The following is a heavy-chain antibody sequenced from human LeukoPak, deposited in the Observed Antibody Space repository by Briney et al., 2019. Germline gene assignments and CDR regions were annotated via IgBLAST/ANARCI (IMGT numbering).Heavy chain of an antibody. D-gene: IGHD1-26*01. CDR2: INPNSGGT. Sequence: ASVKVSCKASGCTFTGYYMHWVRQAPGQGLEWMGWINPNSGGTNYAQKFQGRVTMTRDTSISTAYMELSTLTSDDTAVYYCARDGVGTYDYWGQGTLVTVSS. V-gene: IGHV1-2*02. CDR3: ARDGVGTYDY. J-gene: IGHJ4*02. CDR1: GCTFTGYY.